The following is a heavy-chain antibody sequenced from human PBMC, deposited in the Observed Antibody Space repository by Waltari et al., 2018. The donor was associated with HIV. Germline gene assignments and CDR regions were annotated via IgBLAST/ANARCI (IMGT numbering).Heavy chain of an antibody. CDR1: SYSFSSAYS. D-gene: IGHD5-12*01. V-gene: IGHV4-38-2*01. Sequence: QVQLQESGPGLVKPSETLSPTCAVSSYSFSSAYSWGWIGQSPGKGLEWIGSVYHRGSTYYNPSLKSRVTISVDTSKNQVSLKLSSVTAADTAVYYCARGDIVATGGFDFWGQGTLVTVSS. J-gene: IGHJ4*02. CDR2: VYHRGST. CDR3: ARGDIVATGGFDF.